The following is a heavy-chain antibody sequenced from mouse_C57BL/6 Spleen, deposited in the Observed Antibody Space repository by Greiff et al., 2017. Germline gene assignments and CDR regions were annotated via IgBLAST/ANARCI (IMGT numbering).Heavy chain of an antibody. CDR1: GFTFSDYG. CDR2: ISSGSSTI. D-gene: IGHD2-3*01. V-gene: IGHV5-17*01. Sequence: EVKVVESGGGLVKPGGSLKLSCAASGFTFSDYGMHWVRQAPEKGLEWVAYISSGSSTIYYADTVKGRFTISRDNAKNTLFLQMTSLRSEDTAMYYCARNGYYPYAMGYWGQGTSVTVSS. CDR3: ARNGYYPYAMGY. J-gene: IGHJ4*01.